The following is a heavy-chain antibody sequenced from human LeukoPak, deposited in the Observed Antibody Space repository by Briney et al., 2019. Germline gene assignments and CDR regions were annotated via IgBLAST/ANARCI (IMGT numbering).Heavy chain of an antibody. V-gene: IGHV4-39*01. CDR3: ARGRRDGYNLEYFDK. CDR2: FYYSGST. J-gene: IGHJ4*02. Sequence: SETLSLTCTVSGGSITSSSYYWGWIRQPPGKGLQWIGSFYYSGSTYYNPSLKSRVTIYVDTSKNQFSLKLSSVTAADTAVYYCARGRRDGYNLEYFDKWGQGTLVTASS. CDR1: GGSITSSSYY. D-gene: IGHD5-24*01.